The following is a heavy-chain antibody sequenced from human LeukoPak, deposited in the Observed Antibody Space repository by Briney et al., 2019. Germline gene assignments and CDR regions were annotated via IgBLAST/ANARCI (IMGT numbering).Heavy chain of an antibody. V-gene: IGHV3-30-3*01. J-gene: IGHJ4*01. CDR3: ARGNAPKYSGSYSDWNFDY. CDR2: ISYDGSNK. D-gene: IGHD1-26*01. Sequence: GGSLRLSWAASGFTFSSYAMHWVRQAPGKGLGWGAVISYDGSNKYYADSGKGRFTISRDNSKNPLYLQMNSLRADDTAVYYCARGNAPKYSGSYSDWNFDYWGHGTLVTVSS. CDR1: GFTFSSYA.